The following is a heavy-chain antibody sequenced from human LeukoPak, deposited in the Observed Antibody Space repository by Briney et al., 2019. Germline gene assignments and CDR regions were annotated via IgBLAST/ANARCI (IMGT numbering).Heavy chain of an antibody. CDR1: GYTFTGYY. V-gene: IGHV1-2*02. D-gene: IGHD4-23*01. CDR2: INPNSGGT. J-gene: IGHJ4*02. Sequence: ASVKVSCKASGYTFTGYYMHWVRQAPGQGLEWMGWINPNSGGTNYAQKFQGRVTMTRDTSISTAYMELSRLRSDDTAVYYCARDPGYGGNSYPAYDYWGQGTLVTVSS. CDR3: ARDPGYGGNSYPAYDY.